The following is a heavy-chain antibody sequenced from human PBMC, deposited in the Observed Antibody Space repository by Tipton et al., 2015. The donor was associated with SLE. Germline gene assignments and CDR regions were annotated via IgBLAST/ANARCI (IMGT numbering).Heavy chain of an antibody. V-gene: IGHV4-59*01. D-gene: IGHD3-10*01. J-gene: IGHJ4*02. Sequence: TLSLTCTVSGGSISNYYWNWIRQPPGKGLEWIGYIFYSGSTNYNPSLKSRVTISVDTSKNQFSLKLKSVTAADSAVYYCARDLAGVKDYWGQGTLVTVSS. CDR3: ARDLAGVKDY. CDR1: GGSISNYY. CDR2: IFYSGST.